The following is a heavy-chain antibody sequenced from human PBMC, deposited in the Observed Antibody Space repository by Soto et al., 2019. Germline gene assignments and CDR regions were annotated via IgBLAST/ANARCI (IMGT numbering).Heavy chain of an antibody. CDR2: IYSGGST. Sequence: GGSLRLSCAASGFTVSSNYMSWVRQAPGKGLEWVSVIYSGGSTYYADSVKGRFTISRDNSKNTLYLQMNSLRAEDTAVYYCARVPAATLLYFDYWGQGTLVTVSS. J-gene: IGHJ4*02. V-gene: IGHV3-66*01. CDR3: ARVPAATLLYFDY. CDR1: GFTVSSNY. D-gene: IGHD2-2*01.